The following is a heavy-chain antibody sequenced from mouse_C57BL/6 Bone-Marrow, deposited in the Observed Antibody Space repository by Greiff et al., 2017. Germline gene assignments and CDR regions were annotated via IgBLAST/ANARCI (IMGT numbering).Heavy chain of an antibody. CDR3: ARYHDYFYYYAMDY. J-gene: IGHJ4*01. CDR2: ISDGGSYT. CDR1: GFTFSSYA. V-gene: IGHV5-4*03. Sequence: EVKLVESGGGLVKPGGSLKLSCAASGFTFSSYAMSWVRQTPEKRLEWVATISDGGSYTYYPDNVKGRFTISRDNAKNNLYLQMSHLKSEDTAMYYCARYHDYFYYYAMDYWGQGTSVTVSS. D-gene: IGHD2-4*01.